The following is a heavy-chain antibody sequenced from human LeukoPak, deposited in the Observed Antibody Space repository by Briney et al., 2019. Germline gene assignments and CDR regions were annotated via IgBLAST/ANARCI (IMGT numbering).Heavy chain of an antibody. CDR1: GYTFTAYY. CDR2: INPNSGDT. D-gene: IGHD4-23*01. V-gene: IGHV1-2*02. Sequence: GASVKVSCKASGYTFTAYYIHWVRQAPRQGLEWMGWINPNSGDTDYAQKFQGRVTMTRDTSISTTYMELSRLASDDTAIYYCARDRAATWYGGEDYWGQGTLVTVSS. CDR3: ARDRAATWYGGEDY. J-gene: IGHJ4*02.